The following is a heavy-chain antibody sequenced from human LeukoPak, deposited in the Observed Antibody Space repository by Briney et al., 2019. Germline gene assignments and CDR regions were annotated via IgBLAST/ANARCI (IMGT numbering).Heavy chain of an antibody. J-gene: IGHJ4*02. D-gene: IGHD3-16*02. CDR2: INHSGST. Sequence: SETLSLTCAVYGGSFSGYYWSWIRQPPGKGLEWIGEINHSGSTNYNPSLKSRVTISVDTSKNQFPLKLSSVTAADTAVYYCARHWTYYDYVWGSYRPYYFDYWGQGTLVTVSS. CDR1: GGSFSGYY. V-gene: IGHV4-34*01. CDR3: ARHWTYYDYVWGSYRPYYFDY.